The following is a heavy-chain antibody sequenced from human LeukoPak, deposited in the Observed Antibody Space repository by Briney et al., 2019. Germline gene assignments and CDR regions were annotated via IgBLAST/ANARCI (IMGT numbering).Heavy chain of an antibody. CDR2: INYDGRDV. CDR3: ARDLYSYGRFDY. D-gene: IGHD5-18*01. CDR1: GFTFSSFG. J-gene: IGHJ4*02. Sequence: GGSLRLSCAASGFTFSSFGTSWVRQAPGKGREWVSYINYDGRDVYYADSVKGRFTTSRDNAKNSLYLQVNSLRDEDTAVYYCARDLYSYGRFDYWGQGTLVTISS. V-gene: IGHV3-48*02.